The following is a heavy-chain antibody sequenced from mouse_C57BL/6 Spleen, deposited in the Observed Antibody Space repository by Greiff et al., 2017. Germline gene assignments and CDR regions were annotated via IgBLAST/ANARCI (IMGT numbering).Heavy chain of an antibody. D-gene: IGHD1-1*01. CDR3: ARWTTVVAHWYFDV. CDR1: GYTFTSYT. Sequence: QVQLQQSGAELARPGASVKMSCKASGYTFTSYTMHWVKQRPGQGLEWIGYINPSSGYTKYNQKFKDKATLTADKSSSTAYMQLSSLTSEDSAVYYCARWTTVVAHWYFDVWGTGTTVTVSS. V-gene: IGHV1-4*01. J-gene: IGHJ1*03. CDR2: INPSSGYT.